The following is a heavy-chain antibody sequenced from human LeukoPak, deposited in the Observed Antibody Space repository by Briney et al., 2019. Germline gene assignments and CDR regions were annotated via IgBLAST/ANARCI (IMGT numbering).Heavy chain of an antibody. Sequence: PGGSLRLSCAASGFTFSSYAMSWVRQAPGKGLEWVSTISGSGAYTYYADSAKGRFTISRDNSKNTLYLQMNSLRAEDTAVYYCAKYFASGSYYKLPHWGQGTLVTVSS. CDR2: ISGSGAYT. J-gene: IGHJ1*01. V-gene: IGHV3-23*01. CDR3: AKYFASGSYYKLPH. CDR1: GFTFSSYA. D-gene: IGHD3-10*01.